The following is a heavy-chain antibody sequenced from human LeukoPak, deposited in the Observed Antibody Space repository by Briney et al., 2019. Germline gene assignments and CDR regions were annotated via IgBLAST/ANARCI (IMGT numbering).Heavy chain of an antibody. V-gene: IGHV3-11*04. J-gene: IGHJ4*02. Sequence: GGSLRLSCAASGFTFSDHYMSWYRQAPGKGLEWVSYISNSGSLKYYADSVKGRFTISRDNSKNTLYLQMNSLRPEDTAVYYCEAEAHTSGSDFDYWGQETLVTVSS. CDR2: ISNSGSLK. CDR3: EAEAHTSGSDFDY. CDR1: GFTFSDHY. D-gene: IGHD6-19*01.